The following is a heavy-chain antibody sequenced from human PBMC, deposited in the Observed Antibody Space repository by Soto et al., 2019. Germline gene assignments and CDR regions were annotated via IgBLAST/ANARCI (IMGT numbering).Heavy chain of an antibody. V-gene: IGHV5-51*01. CDR3: ARHGQFSNPGYYYYGMDV. CDR2: IHPGDSDT. D-gene: IGHD3-3*01. CDR1: GYSFTSYW. J-gene: IGHJ6*02. Sequence: GESLKISCKGSGYSFTSYWIGWVRQMPGKGLEWMGIIHPGDSDTRYSPSFQGQVTISADKSISTAYLQWSSLKASDTAMYYCARHGQFSNPGYYYYGMDVWGQGTTVTVSS.